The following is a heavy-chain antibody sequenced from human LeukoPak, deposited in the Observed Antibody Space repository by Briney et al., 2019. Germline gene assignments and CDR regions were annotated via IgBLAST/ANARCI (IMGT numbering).Heavy chain of an antibody. D-gene: IGHD5-18*01. J-gene: IGHJ4*02. CDR2: IYPGDCDT. Sequence: GESLKIFCKGSGYIFISYWIGWGGQLPGKGLEWRGVIYPGDCDTRYSPSFQGQGTISADKTISTAYLQWNSLKASDTAMYYCARHLHRTAMVPSALDYWGQGTLVTVSS. CDR1: GYIFISYW. V-gene: IGHV5-51*01. CDR3: ARHLHRTAMVPSALDY.